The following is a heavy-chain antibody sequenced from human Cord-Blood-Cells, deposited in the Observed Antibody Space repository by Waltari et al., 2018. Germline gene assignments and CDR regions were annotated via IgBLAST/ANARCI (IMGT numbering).Heavy chain of an antibody. CDR3: ARAYWGLDFAFDI. CDR2: ISSSSSTL. Sequence: EVQLVESGGGLVQPGGSLRLSCAASGFTFSSYSMNWVRQAPGKGLEWVSFISSSSSTLYYADSVKGRFTISRDNAKNSLYLQMNSLRAEDTAVYYCARAYWGLDFAFDIWGQGTMVTVSS. V-gene: IGHV3-48*01. CDR1: GFTFSSYS. J-gene: IGHJ3*02. D-gene: IGHD7-27*01.